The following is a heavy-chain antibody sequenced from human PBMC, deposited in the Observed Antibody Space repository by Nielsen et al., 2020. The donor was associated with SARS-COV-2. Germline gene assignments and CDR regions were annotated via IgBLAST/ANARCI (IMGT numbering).Heavy chain of an antibody. V-gene: IGHV4-59*12. CDR2: IYYSGRT. CDR1: GGSMTGYY. Sequence: SETLSLTCSVSGGSMTGYYWSWIRQPPGKGLEWIGNIYYSGRTTYNPSLKSRVTLSMDKSKRQFSLRLTSVSAADTAVYFCARGDLVVVPSPILGLGPFFYYFHLDVWGKGTTVIVSS. D-gene: IGHD2-2*01. CDR3: ARGDLVVVPSPILGLGPFFYYFHLDV. J-gene: IGHJ6*03.